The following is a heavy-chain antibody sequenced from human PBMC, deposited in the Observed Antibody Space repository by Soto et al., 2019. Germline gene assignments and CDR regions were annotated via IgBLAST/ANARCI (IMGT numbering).Heavy chain of an antibody. D-gene: IGHD2-2*01. CDR1: GFTFSSYA. CDR3: AKDRMGAIRECSSTSCWNYYYYGMDV. J-gene: IGHJ6*02. CDR2: ISGSGGST. Sequence: PGGSLRLSCAASGFTFSSYAMSWVRQAPGKGLEWVSAISGSGGSTYYADSVKGRFTISRDNSKNTLYLQMNSLRAEDTAVYYCAKDRMGAIRECSSTSCWNYYYYGMDVWGQGTTVTVSS. V-gene: IGHV3-23*01.